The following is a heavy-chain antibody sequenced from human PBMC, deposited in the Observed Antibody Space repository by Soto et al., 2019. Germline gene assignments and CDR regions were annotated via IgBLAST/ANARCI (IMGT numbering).Heavy chain of an antibody. D-gene: IGHD5-18*01. CDR1: VGSISSGGYS. J-gene: IGHJ5*02. Sequence: KASETLSLTCAVSVGSISSGGYSWSWIRQPPGKGLEWIGYIYHSGSTYYNPSLKSRVTISVDRSKSQFSLKLSSVTAADTAVYYCAREVWVSYGQHGWFDPWGQGTLVTVSS. CDR3: AREVWVSYGQHGWFDP. CDR2: IYHSGST. V-gene: IGHV4-30-2*01.